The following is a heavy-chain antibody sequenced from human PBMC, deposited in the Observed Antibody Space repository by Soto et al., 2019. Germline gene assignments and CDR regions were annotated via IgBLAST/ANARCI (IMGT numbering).Heavy chain of an antibody. CDR3: AKDPGRPTDY. Sequence: GGSLRLSCAASGFTVSSYAMSWVRQAPGKGLEWVSAISGSGGSTYYADSVNGRFTISRDNSKNTLYLQMNCLRAEDTAVYYCAKDPGRPTDYWGQGTLVTVSS. J-gene: IGHJ4*02. CDR1: GFTVSSYA. V-gene: IGHV3-23*01. CDR2: ISGSGGST.